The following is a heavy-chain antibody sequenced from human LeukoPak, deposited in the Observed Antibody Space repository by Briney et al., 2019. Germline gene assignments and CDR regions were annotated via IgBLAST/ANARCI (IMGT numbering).Heavy chain of an antibody. CDR1: GYTFTSYG. CDR2: ISAYNGNT. J-gene: IGHJ4*02. V-gene: IGHV1-18*01. CDR3: ASVEWAGTKDY. D-gene: IGHD1-7*01. Sequence: GASVKVSCKASGYTFTSYGISWVRQAPGQGLEWMGWISAYNGNTNYAQKFQGRVTITTDESTSTVYMELSSLRSEDTAVYYCASVEWAGTKDYWGQGTLVTVSS.